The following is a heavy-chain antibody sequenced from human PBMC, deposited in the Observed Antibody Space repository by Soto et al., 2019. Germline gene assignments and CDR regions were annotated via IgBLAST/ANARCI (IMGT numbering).Heavy chain of an antibody. V-gene: IGHV3-30-3*01. CDR1: GFTFSSYA. J-gene: IGHJ6*02. CDR2: ISYDGSNK. CDR3: AREKLEVEAYGMDV. Sequence: QVQLVESGGGVVQPGRSLRLSCAASGFTFSSYAIHWVRQAPGKGLGWVAVISYDGSNKYYADSVKGRFTISRDSSKNTLYLQMNSLRAEDTAVYYCAREKLEVEAYGMDVWGQGTTVTVS. D-gene: IGHD3-3*01.